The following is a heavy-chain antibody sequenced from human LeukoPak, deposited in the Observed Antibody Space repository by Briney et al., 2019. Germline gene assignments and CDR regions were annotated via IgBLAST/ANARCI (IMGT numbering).Heavy chain of an antibody. CDR3: ARVSRSSYFDY. V-gene: IGHV3-33*01. CDR2: IWYDGSNK. J-gene: IGHJ4*02. Sequence: PGGSLRLSCAASGFTFSSYGMHWVRQAPGKGPEWVAVIWYDGSNKYYADSVKGRFTISRDNSKNTLYLQMNSLRAEGTAVYYCARVSRSSYFDYWGQGTLVTVSS. CDR1: GFTFSSYG.